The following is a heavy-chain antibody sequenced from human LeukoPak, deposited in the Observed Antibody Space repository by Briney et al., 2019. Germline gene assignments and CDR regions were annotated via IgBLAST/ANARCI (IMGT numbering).Heavy chain of an antibody. CDR1: GGSISSYY. CDR2: IYYSGST. CDR3: ARQVGGWYDAFDI. Sequence: SETLSLTCTVSGGSISSYYWSWIRQPPGKGLEWIGYIYYSGSTNYNPSLKSRVTISVDTSKNQFSLKLSSVTAADTAVYYCARQVGGWYDAFDIWGQGTMVTVSS. V-gene: IGHV4-59*08. D-gene: IGHD6-19*01. J-gene: IGHJ3*02.